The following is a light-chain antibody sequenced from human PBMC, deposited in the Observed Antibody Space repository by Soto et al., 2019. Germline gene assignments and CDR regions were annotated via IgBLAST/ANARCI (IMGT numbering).Light chain of an antibody. V-gene: IGKV3-20*01. CDR2: GTL. Sequence: EIVLTQSPGTLSLSPGERATLSCMASQSVSSIYLAWYQQKPGQAPRLLIYGTLNRATGIPDRFSGSGSGTDFTLTIGRLEPEDFAVYYCQQFDSSPTFGQGTKVDIK. J-gene: IGKJ1*01. CDR3: QQFDSSPT. CDR1: QSVSSIY.